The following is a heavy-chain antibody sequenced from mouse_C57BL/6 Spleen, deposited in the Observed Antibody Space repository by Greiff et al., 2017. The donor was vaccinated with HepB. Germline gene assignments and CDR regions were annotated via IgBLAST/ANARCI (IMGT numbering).Heavy chain of an antibody. J-gene: IGHJ3*01. CDR1: GFSLTSYG. Sequence: VQLVESGPGLVQPSQSLSITCTVSGFSLTSYGVHWVRQSPGKGLEWLGVIWSGGSTDYNAAFISRLSISKDNSKSQVFFKMNSLQADDTAIYYCASHFSNYWFAYWGQGTLVTVSA. V-gene: IGHV2-2*01. CDR3: ASHFSNYWFAY. D-gene: IGHD2-5*01. CDR2: IWSGGST.